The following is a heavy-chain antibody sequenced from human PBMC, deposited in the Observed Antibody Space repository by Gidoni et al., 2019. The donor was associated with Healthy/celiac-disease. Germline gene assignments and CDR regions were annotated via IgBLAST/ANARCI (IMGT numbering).Heavy chain of an antibody. V-gene: IGHV4-59*01. CDR2: IYYSGST. J-gene: IGHJ3*02. D-gene: IGHD6-6*01. Sequence: QVQLQESGPGLVKPSETLSLTCTVSGGSISSYYWSWIRQPPGKGLEWIGYIYYSGSTNYNPSLKSRVTISVDTSKNQFSLKLSSVTAADTAVYYCASGQLDAFDIWGQGTMVTVSS. CDR3: ASGQLDAFDI. CDR1: GGSISSYY.